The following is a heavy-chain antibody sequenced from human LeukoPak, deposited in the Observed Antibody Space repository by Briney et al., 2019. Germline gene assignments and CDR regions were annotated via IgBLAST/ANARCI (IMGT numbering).Heavy chain of an antibody. V-gene: IGHV1-8*01. J-gene: IGHJ3*02. Sequence: ASVKVSCKASGYTFTSYDINWVRQATGQGLEGMGWMNPNSGNTGYARKFQGRVTMTRNTSISTAYMELSSLRSEDTAVYYCARRGPADAFDIWGQGTMVTVSS. CDR1: GYTFTSYD. CDR3: ARRGPADAFDI. CDR2: MNPNSGNT.